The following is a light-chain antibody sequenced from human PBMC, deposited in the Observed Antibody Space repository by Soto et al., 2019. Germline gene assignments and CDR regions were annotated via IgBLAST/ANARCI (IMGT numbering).Light chain of an antibody. CDR1: QSVSSSY. Sequence: EIVLTQSPGTLSLSPGERATLSCRAIQSVSSSYLAWYQQKPGQAPRLLIYGTSSRATGIPDRFSGSGSGTDFTLTITRLEPEDFAVYYCHQYGISPPRTFGQGTKVDI. CDR3: HQYGISPPRT. J-gene: IGKJ1*01. CDR2: GTS. V-gene: IGKV3-20*01.